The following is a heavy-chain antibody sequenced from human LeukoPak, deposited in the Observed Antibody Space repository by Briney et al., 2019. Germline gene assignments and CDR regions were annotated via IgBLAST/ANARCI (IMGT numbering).Heavy chain of an antibody. D-gene: IGHD5-12*01. Sequence: GGSLRLSCAASGFSFSTYWMTWVRQAPGKGLEWVANIKVDGSEKYYVDSVKGRFTISRDNAKNSLYLQMNSLRTEDTAVYFCARDAGNSGYDLFDYWGQGTLVTVSS. CDR3: ARDAGNSGYDLFDY. CDR1: GFSFSTYW. CDR2: IKVDGSEK. V-gene: IGHV3-7*04. J-gene: IGHJ4*02.